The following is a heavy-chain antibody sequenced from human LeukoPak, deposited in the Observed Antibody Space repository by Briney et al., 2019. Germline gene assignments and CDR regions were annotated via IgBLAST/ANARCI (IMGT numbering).Heavy chain of an antibody. J-gene: IGHJ4*02. D-gene: IGHD5/OR15-5a*01. V-gene: IGHV4-59*08. CDR1: GGSISSYY. CDR2: IYYSGST. Sequence: SETLSLPCTVSGGSISSYYWSWIRQPPGKGLEWIGYIYYSGSTNYNPSLKSRVTISVDTSKNQFSLKLSSVTAADTAVYYCARLVSESFDYWGQGTLVTVSS. CDR3: ARLVSESFDY.